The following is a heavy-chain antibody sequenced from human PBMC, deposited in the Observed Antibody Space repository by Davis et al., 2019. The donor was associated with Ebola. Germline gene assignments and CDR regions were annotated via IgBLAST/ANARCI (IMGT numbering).Heavy chain of an antibody. J-gene: IGHJ6*02. CDR3: ARQAFMDV. CDR2: ISAYNGNT. V-gene: IGHV1-18*01. CDR1: GYTFTSYG. Sequence: AASVKVSCKASGYTFTSYGISWVRQAPGQGLEWMGWISAYNGNTNYAQKFQGRVTITRDTSASTAYMELSSLRSEDTAVYYCARQAFMDVWGQGTTVTVSS.